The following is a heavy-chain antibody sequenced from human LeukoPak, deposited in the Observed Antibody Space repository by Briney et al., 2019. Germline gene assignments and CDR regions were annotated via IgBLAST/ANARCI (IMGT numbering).Heavy chain of an antibody. Sequence: GGSLRLSCAASGFTVSSDWMYWVRQAPGEGPVWVSCINPDGTYIDYADSVKGRFTISRDDAKNTLYLQMNRLRADDTALYYCSKDLGLWGQGTLVTVSS. J-gene: IGHJ4*02. D-gene: IGHD1-26*01. V-gene: IGHV3-74*01. CDR1: GFTVSSDW. CDR2: INPDGTYI. CDR3: SKDLGL.